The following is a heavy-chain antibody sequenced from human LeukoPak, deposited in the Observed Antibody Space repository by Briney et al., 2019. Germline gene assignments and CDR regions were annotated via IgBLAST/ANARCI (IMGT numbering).Heavy chain of an antibody. V-gene: IGHV4-31*03. J-gene: IGHJ6*02. CDR2: IYYSGNT. D-gene: IGHD1-7*01. Sequence: PSETLSLTCTVSGGSISSGGYYWSWIRQHPGKGLEWIGYIYYSGNTYYNPSLKSRVTISVDTSKNQFSLKLSSVTAADTAVYYCARDRARFNWNYGSYGMDVWGQGTTVTVSS. CDR3: ARDRARFNWNYGSYGMDV. CDR1: GGSISSGGYY.